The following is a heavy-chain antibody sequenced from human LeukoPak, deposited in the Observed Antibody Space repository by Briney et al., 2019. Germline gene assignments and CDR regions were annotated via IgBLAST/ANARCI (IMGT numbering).Heavy chain of an antibody. CDR2: IVVGSGNT. CDR3: AADTHGYCSSTSCS. CDR1: GFTFTSSA. V-gene: IGHV1-58*01. J-gene: IGHJ5*02. D-gene: IGHD2-2*01. Sequence: SVKVSCKASGFTFTSSAVQWVRQARGQRLEWIGWIVVGSGNTNYAQKFQERVTITRDMSTSTAYMELSSLRSEDTAVYYCAADTHGYCSSTSCSWGQGTLVTVSS.